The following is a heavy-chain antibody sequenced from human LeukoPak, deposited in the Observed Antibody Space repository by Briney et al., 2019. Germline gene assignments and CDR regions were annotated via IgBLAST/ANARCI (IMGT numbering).Heavy chain of an antibody. J-gene: IGHJ4*02. CDR3: ARGPERELFSPFDY. V-gene: IGHV4-34*01. CDR1: GGSFSGYY. Sequence: PSETLSLTCAVYGGSFSGYYWSWIRQPPGKGLEWIGEINHSGSTNYNPSLKSRVTISVDTSKYQFSLKLSSVTAADTAVYYCARGPERELFSPFDYWGQGTLVTVSS. D-gene: IGHD3-10*01. CDR2: INHSGST.